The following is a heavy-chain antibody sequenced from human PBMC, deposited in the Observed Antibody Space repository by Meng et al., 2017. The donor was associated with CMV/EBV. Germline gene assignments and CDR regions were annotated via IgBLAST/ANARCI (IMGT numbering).Heavy chain of an antibody. D-gene: IGHD2-2*01. CDR1: GFACSSYA. Sequence: SGFACSSYAVSWVRQAPGKGLEWVSAISGSGGSTYYADSVKGRFTISRDNSKNTLYLQMNSLRAEDTAVYYCAKGYCSSTSCSPNWFDPWGQGTLVTVSS. V-gene: IGHV3-23*01. CDR2: ISGSGGST. J-gene: IGHJ5*02. CDR3: AKGYCSSTSCSPNWFDP.